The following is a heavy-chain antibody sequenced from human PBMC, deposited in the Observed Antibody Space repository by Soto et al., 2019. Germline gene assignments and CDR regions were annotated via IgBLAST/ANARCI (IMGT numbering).Heavy chain of an antibody. Sequence: QVQLVQSGVEVQKPGASVKVSCKASGYTLSSHGVSWVRQSPGQGLEWMGWISGYNGHTNYDTKFQHRVTSTTDTRTAMADLALRSLRSDDTAVYYCASDGNWNHAPFHYWGPGTLVTGSS. D-gene: IGHD1-1*01. CDR3: ASDGNWNHAPFHY. J-gene: IGHJ4*01. CDR1: GYTLSSHG. CDR2: ISGYNGHT. V-gene: IGHV1-18*04.